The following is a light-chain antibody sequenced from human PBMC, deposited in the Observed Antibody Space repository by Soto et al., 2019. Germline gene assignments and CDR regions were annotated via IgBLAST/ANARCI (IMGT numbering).Light chain of an antibody. V-gene: IGLV1-51*01. CDR1: SSNIGNNN. CDR3: GAWDGSLNAVV. CDR2: DNN. J-gene: IGLJ3*02. Sequence: QSVLTQAPSVSAAPGQTVTISCSGTSSNIGNNNVFWYRHLPGTAPKLLIYDNNERPSGIPDRFSGSKSDTSATLGITGLQTGDEADYYCGAWDGSLNAVVIGGGTKVTVL.